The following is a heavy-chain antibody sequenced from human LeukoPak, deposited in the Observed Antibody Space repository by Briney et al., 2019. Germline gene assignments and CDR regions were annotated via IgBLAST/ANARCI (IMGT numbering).Heavy chain of an antibody. V-gene: IGHV4-59*12. CDR3: ARRYYYDSSGPSADYFDY. D-gene: IGHD3-22*01. CDR1: GGSISSYY. Sequence: PSETLSLTCTVSGGSISSYYWSWIRQPPGKGLEWIGYIYYSGSTNYNPSLKSRVTISVDTSKNQFSLKLSSVTAADTAVYYCARRYYYDSSGPSADYFDYWGQGTLVTVSS. CDR2: IYYSGST. J-gene: IGHJ4*02.